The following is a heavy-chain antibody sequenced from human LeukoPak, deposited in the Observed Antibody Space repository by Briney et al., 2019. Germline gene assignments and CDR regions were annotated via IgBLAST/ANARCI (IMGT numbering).Heavy chain of an antibody. D-gene: IGHD1-26*01. V-gene: IGHV4-39*07. J-gene: IGHJ4*02. Sequence: SETLSLTCTVSGGSISSNNYYWGWIRQPPGKGLEWIGSLYHSGSTYYNPSPKSRVTISVDTSKNQFSLKLSSVTAADTAVYYCARSYGIIVGAVFDYWGQGTLVTVSS. CDR1: GGSISSNNYY. CDR3: ARSYGIIVGAVFDY. CDR2: LYHSGST.